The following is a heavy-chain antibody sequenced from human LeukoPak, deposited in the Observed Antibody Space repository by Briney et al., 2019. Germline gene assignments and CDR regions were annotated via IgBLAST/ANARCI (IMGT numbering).Heavy chain of an antibody. CDR1: GFTFSSYA. CDR3: ARDHDSSGYPQGDAFDI. Sequence: PGRSLRLSCAASGFTFSSYAMHWVRQAPGKGLEWVAVISYDGSNKYYADSVKGRFTISRDNSKNTLYLQMNSLRAEDTAVYYCARDHDSSGYPQGDAFDIWGQGTMVTVSS. J-gene: IGHJ3*02. V-gene: IGHV3-30-3*01. D-gene: IGHD3-22*01. CDR2: ISYDGSNK.